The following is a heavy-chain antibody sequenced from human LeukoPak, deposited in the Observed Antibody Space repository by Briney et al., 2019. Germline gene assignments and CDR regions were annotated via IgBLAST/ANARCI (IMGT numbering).Heavy chain of an antibody. Sequence: GGSLNLSCTPSGFTFSKSAMHWVRQSPGKGLEWVAYIAHHGNDKYYVDSVKGRFIISRDNSRRTLYLQMNSLRPDDTALYYCAKDGSWSCTDWGQGTPVTVSS. CDR2: IAHHGNDK. V-gene: IGHV3-30*02. CDR1: GFTFSKSA. CDR3: AKDGSWSCTD. D-gene: IGHD2-8*02. J-gene: IGHJ4*02.